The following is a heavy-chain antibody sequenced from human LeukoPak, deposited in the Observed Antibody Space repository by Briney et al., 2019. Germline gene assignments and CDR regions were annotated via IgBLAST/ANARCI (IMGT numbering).Heavy chain of an antibody. CDR1: GGTFSSYA. CDR2: IIPILGIA. D-gene: IGHD3-10*01. CDR3: ARDLPSTMVRGVIIDY. Sequence: SVKVSCKASGGTFSSYAISWVRQAPGQGLEWMGRIIPILGIANYAQKFQGRVTITADKSTSTAYMELSSLRSEDTAVYYCARDLPSTMVRGVIIDYWGQGTLVTVSS. J-gene: IGHJ4*02. V-gene: IGHV1-69*04.